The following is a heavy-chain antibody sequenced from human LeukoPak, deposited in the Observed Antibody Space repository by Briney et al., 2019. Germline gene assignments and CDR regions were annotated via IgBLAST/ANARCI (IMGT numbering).Heavy chain of an antibody. J-gene: IGHJ4*02. Sequence: GGSLRLSCAASGFTFSDYYMSWIRQAPGKGLEWVSYISSSGSTIYYADSVKGRFTISRDNAKNSLYLQMNSLRVEDTAVYYCARESTGYDILTGYYRGNFDYWGQGTLVTVSS. CDR3: ARESTGYDILTGYYRGNFDY. CDR2: ISSSGSTI. CDR1: GFTFSDYY. D-gene: IGHD3-9*01. V-gene: IGHV3-11*01.